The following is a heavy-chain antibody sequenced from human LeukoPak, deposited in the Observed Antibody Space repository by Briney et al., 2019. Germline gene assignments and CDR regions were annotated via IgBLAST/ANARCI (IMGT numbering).Heavy chain of an antibody. J-gene: IGHJ6*03. D-gene: IGHD5-18*01. CDR2: IYYSGST. CDR1: GGSISSYY. V-gene: IGHV4-59*01. Sequence: PSETLSLTCTVSGGSISSYYWSWIRQPPGKGLEWIGYIYYSGSTNYNPSLKSRVTISVDMSKNQFSLKLSSVTAADTAVYYCARTTEGGYTYDYFYYYYMDVWGKGTTVTVSS. CDR3: ARTTEGGYTYDYFYYYYMDV.